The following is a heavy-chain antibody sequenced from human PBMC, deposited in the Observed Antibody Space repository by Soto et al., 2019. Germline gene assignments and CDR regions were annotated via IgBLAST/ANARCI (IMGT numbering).Heavy chain of an antibody. CDR1: GFTFSSYA. D-gene: IGHD2-15*01. CDR3: AKALLLTYPYFDY. J-gene: IGHJ4*02. Sequence: QAGGSLRLSCAAPGFTFSSYAMSWVRQAPGKGLEWVSAISGSGGSTYYADSVKGRFTISRDNSKNTLYLRMNSLRAEDTAVYYCAKALLLTYPYFDYWGQGTLVTVSS. V-gene: IGHV3-23*01. CDR2: ISGSGGST.